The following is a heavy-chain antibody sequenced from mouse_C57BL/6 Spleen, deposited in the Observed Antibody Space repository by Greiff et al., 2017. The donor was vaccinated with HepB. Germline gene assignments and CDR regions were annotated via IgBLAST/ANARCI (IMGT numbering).Heavy chain of an antibody. V-gene: IGHV1-82*01. J-gene: IGHJ4*01. CDR2: IYPGDGDT. CDR3: AISSYRTSMDY. D-gene: IGHD2-12*01. CDR1: GYAFSSSW. Sequence: VQLQESGPELVKPGASVKISCKASGYAFSSSWMNWVKQRPGKGLEWIGRIYPGDGDTNYNGKFKGKATLTADKSSSTAYMQLSSLTSEDSAVYFWAISSYRTSMDYWGQGTSVTVSS.